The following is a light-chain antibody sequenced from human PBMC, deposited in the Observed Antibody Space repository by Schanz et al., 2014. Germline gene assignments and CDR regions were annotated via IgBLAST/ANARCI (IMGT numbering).Light chain of an antibody. J-gene: IGKJ1*01. V-gene: IGKV1-6*01. CDR2: STS. CDR1: QGIRND. Sequence: AIQMTQSPSSLSASVRDRVTITCRASQGIRNDLGWYQQKPGKAPTLLIYSTSILQSGVPSRFSGSGSGTDFTLTISSLQPDDFASYHCLHYNVFSGAFGQGTKVEIK. CDR3: LHYNVFSGA.